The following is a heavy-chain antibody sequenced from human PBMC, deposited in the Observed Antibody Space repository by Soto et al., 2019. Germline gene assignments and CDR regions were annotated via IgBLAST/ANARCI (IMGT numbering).Heavy chain of an antibody. CDR2: ISAYNGNT. CDR3: ARAVAAPGAYYYYGMDV. Sequence: ASVKVSCKASGYTFTSYGISWVRQAPGQGLEWMGWISAYNGNTNYAQKLQGRVTMTTDTSTSTAYMELRSLRSDDTAVYYCARAVAAPGAYYYYGMDVWGQGTTVTVS. CDR1: GYTFTSYG. V-gene: IGHV1-18*01. D-gene: IGHD6-19*01. J-gene: IGHJ6*02.